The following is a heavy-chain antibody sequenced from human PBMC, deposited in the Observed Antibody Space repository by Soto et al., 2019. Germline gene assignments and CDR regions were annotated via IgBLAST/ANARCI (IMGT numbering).Heavy chain of an antibody. V-gene: IGHV3-11*05. CDR2: IGDSYR. J-gene: IGHJ3*01. Sequence: QVQLVESGGGLVKPGGTLRLSCAGSGIRLSESYINWIRLTPEKGLAWISYIGDSYRHYAASVRGRFTISRDNVQNSVSLEMTNLRVDDTAIYYCPRRRAFGEVEAFDDWGPGTLVTVSS. D-gene: IGHD3-16*01. CDR3: PRRRAFGEVEAFDD. CDR1: GIRLSESY.